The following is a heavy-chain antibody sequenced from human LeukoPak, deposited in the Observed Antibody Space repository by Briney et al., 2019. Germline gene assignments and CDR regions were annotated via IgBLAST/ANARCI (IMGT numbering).Heavy chain of an antibody. V-gene: IGHV3-23*01. CDR2: ISNNGGYT. CDR3: AKDDIPYGMDV. CDR1: GFTFSSSA. D-gene: IGHD3-9*01. Sequence: GGSLRLSCAASGFTFSSSAMSWVRQAPGKGLEWVSAISNNGGYTYYADSVQGRFTISRDNSKSTLCLQMNSLRAEDTAVYYCAKDDIPYGMDVWGQGTTVTVSS. J-gene: IGHJ6*02.